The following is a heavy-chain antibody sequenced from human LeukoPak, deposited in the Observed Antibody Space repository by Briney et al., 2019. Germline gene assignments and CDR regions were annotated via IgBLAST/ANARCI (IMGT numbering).Heavy chain of an antibody. V-gene: IGHV3-21*01. J-gene: IGHJ4*02. CDR2: ISYRSSHM. D-gene: IGHD6-13*01. Sequence: GGSLRLSCTASGFTFSDCDMNWFRQAPGKGLEWVSSISYRSSHMYYADSVKGRFTISRDNAENSLYLQMNGLRAEDTAVYYCGRAFPPLRTAAAGDYWGRGTLVTVSS. CDR1: GFTFSDCD. CDR3: GRAFPPLRTAAAGDY.